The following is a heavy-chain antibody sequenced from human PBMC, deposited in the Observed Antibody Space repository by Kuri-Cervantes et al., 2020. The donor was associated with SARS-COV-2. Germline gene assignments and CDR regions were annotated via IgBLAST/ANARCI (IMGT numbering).Heavy chain of an antibody. V-gene: IGHV4-38-2*01. CDR2: INHSGST. J-gene: IGHJ6*03. D-gene: IGHD3-3*01. Sequence: GSLRLSCAVSGYSISSGYYWGWIRQPPGKGLEWIGEINHSGSTNYNPSLKSRVTISVDTSKNQFSLKLSSVTAADTAVYYCARYGVYYYYYYVDVWGKGTTVTVSS. CDR3: ARYGVYYYYYYVDV. CDR1: GYSISSGYY.